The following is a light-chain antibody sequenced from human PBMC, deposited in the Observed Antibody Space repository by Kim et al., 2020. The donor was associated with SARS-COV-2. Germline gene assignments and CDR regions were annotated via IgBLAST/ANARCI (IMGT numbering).Light chain of an antibody. CDR2: FDS. CDR3: QVWDQVYEFAV. CDR1: NLAFNR. Sequence: SYELTQPPSVSVAPGKTATITCGGDNLAFNRVHWYQQKPGQAPALVIYFDSYRPAGVSERFSASTFGNMATLTISWVEAGDEAGYFCQVWDQVYEFAVFG. V-gene: IGLV3-21*04. J-gene: IGLJ1*01.